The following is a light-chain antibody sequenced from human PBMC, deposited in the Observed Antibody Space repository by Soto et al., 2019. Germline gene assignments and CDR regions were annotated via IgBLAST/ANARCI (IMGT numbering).Light chain of an antibody. CDR1: QSISYW. J-gene: IGKJ4*01. CDR2: DAS. V-gene: IGKV1-5*01. CDR3: QQSNSYPLT. Sequence: DIQMTQPPSTLSASVGDRVTITCRASQSISYWLAWYQQKPGKAPKLLIYDASSLKSGVPSRFSGRVSGTEFTLTISSLQHDEFATYYCQQSNSYPLTFGGGTKVDIK.